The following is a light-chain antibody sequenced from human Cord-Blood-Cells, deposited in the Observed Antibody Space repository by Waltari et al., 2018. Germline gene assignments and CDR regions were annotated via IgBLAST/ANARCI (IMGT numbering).Light chain of an antibody. CDR2: EGS. CDR1: SSDVGSNNL. J-gene: IGLJ2*01. CDR3: CSYAGSSNVV. V-gene: IGLV2-23*01. Sequence: QSALTQPASVSGSPGQSITISCTGTSSDVGSNNLFSWYQQHPGKAPKLTIYEGSKRPSGVSNRFYGSKSGNTASLTISGVQAEDEADYYCCSYAGSSNVVFGGGTKLTVL.